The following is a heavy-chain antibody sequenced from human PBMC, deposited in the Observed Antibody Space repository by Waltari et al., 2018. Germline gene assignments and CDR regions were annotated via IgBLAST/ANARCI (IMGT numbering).Heavy chain of an antibody. CDR1: GGTFSSYA. D-gene: IGHD2-2*01. J-gene: IGHJ6*03. Sequence: QVQLVQSGAEVKKPGSSVKVSCKASGGTFSSYAISWVRQAPGQGLEWMGGIIPIFGTANYSQKFQGRVTITADKSTSTAYMELSSLRSEDTAVYYCAIVLYGGYQQPWDYYYYMDVCGKGTTVTVSS. V-gene: IGHV1-69*14. CDR2: IIPIFGTA. CDR3: AIVLYGGYQQPWDYYYYMDV.